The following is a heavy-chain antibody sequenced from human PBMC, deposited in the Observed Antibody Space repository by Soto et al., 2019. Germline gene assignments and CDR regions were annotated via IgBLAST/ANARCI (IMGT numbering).Heavy chain of an antibody. CDR1: GFIFDTYN. V-gene: IGHV3-21*01. Sequence: EVQLVESGGGLVKPGGSLRLSCTASGFIFDTYNMKWVRQAPGKGLEWVSSISSRSSYIYYVDSVKGRFTISRDNAKNSLYLQMDSLRAEDTAVYYCAREGRGVGLIDSWGQGTLVTVSS. CDR2: ISSRSSYI. D-gene: IGHD1-26*01. J-gene: IGHJ4*02. CDR3: AREGRGVGLIDS.